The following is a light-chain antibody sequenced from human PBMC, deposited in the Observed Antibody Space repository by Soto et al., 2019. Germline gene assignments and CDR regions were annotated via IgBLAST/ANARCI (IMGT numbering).Light chain of an antibody. Sequence: QSALTQPRSVSGSPGHSVTISCTGTSSDVGAYNYVSWYQQHPGKAPKLMVYDVTERLSGVPDRFSGSKSGNTASLTISGLQADDEADYYCCSYAGTSLYVFGSGTKLTVL. J-gene: IGLJ1*01. V-gene: IGLV2-11*01. CDR2: DVT. CDR3: CSYAGTSLYV. CDR1: SSDVGAYNY.